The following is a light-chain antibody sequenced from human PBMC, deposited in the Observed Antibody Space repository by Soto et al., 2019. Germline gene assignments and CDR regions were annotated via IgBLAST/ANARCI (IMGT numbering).Light chain of an antibody. CDR2: VAS. V-gene: IGKV1D-12*01. CDR1: QGIGSS. J-gene: IGKJ1*01. Sequence: DIQMTRSPSSVSASVGYRVTITCRASQGIGSSLVWYQQKPGKAPKLLIYVASTLQSGVPSRFSGSGSGTDFTLTISSLQPEDFATYYCQQANSFPRTFGQGTKVEIK. CDR3: QQANSFPRT.